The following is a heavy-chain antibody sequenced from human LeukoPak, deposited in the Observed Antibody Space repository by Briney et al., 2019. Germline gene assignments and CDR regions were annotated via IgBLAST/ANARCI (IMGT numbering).Heavy chain of an antibody. CDR3: ARGLGDRVT. CDR1: GFIFNTYS. D-gene: IGHD3-16*01. V-gene: IGHV3-21*01. Sequence: PGGSLRLSCAASGFIFNTYSMNWVRQAPGKGLEWVSSITAGGTYIFYANSVKGRFTISRDNAKNSLFLQMDSLRAEDTAVYYCARGLGDRVTWGQGTLVTVSS. CDR2: ITAGGTYI. J-gene: IGHJ4*02.